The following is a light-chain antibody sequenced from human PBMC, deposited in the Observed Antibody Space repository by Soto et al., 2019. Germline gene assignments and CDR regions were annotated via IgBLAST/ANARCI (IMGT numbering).Light chain of an antibody. CDR3: MQALETPDT. V-gene: IGKV2-28*01. CDR2: LAS. J-gene: IGKJ2*01. Sequence: EIVMTQSPLSLPVTPGEAASISCRSTQSLLHSHGYTYLDWYLQRPGQSPQLLIYLASNRASGVPDRFSGSGSGTEFTLNITRVEADDVGVYFCMQALETPDTFGQGTKLEIK. CDR1: QSLLHSHGYTY.